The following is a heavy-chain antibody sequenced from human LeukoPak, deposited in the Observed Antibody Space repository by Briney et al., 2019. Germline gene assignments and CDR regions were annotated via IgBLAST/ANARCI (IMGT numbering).Heavy chain of an antibody. J-gene: IGHJ4*02. CDR1: GYTFVTYG. D-gene: IGHD4-23*01. CDR3: ARDKKFVGWQHGNSVGY. Sequence: ASVKVSCKASGYTFVTYGISWVRQAPGQGLEWIGWINPHKGNTNYAQKFQDRITMTTDTSTSTAYMELRNLRSDDTAVYYCARDKKFVGWQHGNSVGYWGQGTLVTVSS. CDR2: INPHKGNT. V-gene: IGHV1-18*01.